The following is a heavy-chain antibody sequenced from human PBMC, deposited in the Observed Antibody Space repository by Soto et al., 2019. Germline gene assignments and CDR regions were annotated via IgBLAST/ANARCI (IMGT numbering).Heavy chain of an antibody. V-gene: IGHV4-59*01. J-gene: IGHJ4*02. CDR1: GGSISSYD. Sequence: SETLSLTCTVSGGSISSYDWSWIRQPPGKGLEWIGYIYYSGSTNYNPSLKSRVTISVDTSKNQFSLKLRSVTAADTAVYYCARDEDSGYYYYDYWGQGTPVTVSS. D-gene: IGHD3-22*01. CDR3: ARDEDSGYYYYDY. CDR2: IYYSGST.